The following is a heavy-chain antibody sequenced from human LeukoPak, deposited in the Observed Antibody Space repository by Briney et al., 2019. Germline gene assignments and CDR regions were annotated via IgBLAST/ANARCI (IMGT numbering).Heavy chain of an antibody. CDR1: GGSVNYYY. J-gene: IGHJ4*02. D-gene: IGHD6-13*01. V-gene: IGHV4-59*02. Sequence: PSETLSLTCTVSGGSVNYYYWSWIRQPPGKGLEWIGYIFYNGSTNYNPSLKSRVTISVDTSKNQFSLKLSSVTAADTAVYYCARDYVGIAAASFDYWGQGTLVTVSS. CDR3: ARDYVGIAAASFDY. CDR2: IFYNGST.